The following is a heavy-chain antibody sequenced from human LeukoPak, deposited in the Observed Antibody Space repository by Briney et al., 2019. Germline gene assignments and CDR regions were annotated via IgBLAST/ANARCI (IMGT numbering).Heavy chain of an antibody. CDR1: GFSFSFSN. CDR3: ARDLSVADRPFYFDY. J-gene: IGHJ4*02. V-gene: IGHV3-21*01. D-gene: IGHD6-6*01. CDR2: ISSSSSYI. Sequence: PGGSLRLSCAASGFSFSFSNMNWVRQAPGKGLEWVSSISSSSSYIYYADSVKGRFTISRDNAKKSLYLEMNSLRAEDTAVYYCARDLSVADRPFYFDYWGQGTLVTVSS.